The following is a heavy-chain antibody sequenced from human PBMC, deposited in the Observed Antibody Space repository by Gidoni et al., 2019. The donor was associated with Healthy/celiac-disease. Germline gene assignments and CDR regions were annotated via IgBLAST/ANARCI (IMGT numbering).Heavy chain of an antibody. CDR1: GYTFTGYY. CDR2: INPNSGGT. D-gene: IGHD1-26*01. CDR3: ARGLHSGSSREFDP. V-gene: IGHV1-2*04. J-gene: IGHJ5*02. Sequence: QVQLVQSGAEVKKPGASVKVSCKASGYTFTGYYMHWVRQAPGQGREWMGWINPNSGGTNYAKKFQGWVTMTRDTSISTAYMELSRLRSDDTAVYYCARGLHSGSSREFDPWGQGTLVTVSS.